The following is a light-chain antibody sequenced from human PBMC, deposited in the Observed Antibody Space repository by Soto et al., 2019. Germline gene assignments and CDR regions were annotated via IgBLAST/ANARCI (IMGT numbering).Light chain of an antibody. V-gene: IGKV1D-12*01. J-gene: IGKJ4*01. CDR2: AAS. CDR1: QGFRTW. CDR3: QQTDSFPLS. Sequence: DIQITQSPASFPSSVGDRFTITCGASQGFRTWLAWYQQKPGEAPNLLIFAASSLRSGVPSRFSGSGSGTDFTLTISNLQPEDFATYYCQQTDSFPLSFGGGTKVDIK.